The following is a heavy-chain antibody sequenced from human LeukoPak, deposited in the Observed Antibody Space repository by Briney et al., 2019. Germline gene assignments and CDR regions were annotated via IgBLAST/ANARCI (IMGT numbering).Heavy chain of an antibody. CDR2: FDPEDGET. D-gene: IGHD6-19*01. CDR3: ARNAQSSGWYYFDY. CDR1: GYTLTELS. Sequence: EASVKVSCKVSGYTLTELSMHWVRQAPGKGLEWMGGFDPEDGETIYAQKFQGRVTMTEDTSTDTAYMELSSLRSEDTAVYYCARNAQSSGWYYFDYWGQGTLVTVSS. J-gene: IGHJ4*02. V-gene: IGHV1-24*01.